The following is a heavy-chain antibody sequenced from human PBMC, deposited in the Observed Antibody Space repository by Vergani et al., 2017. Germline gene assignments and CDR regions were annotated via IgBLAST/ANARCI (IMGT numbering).Heavy chain of an antibody. V-gene: IGHV3-30*18. CDR1: GFTFSSYG. CDR2: ISYDGSNK. D-gene: IGHD5-18*01. Sequence: QVQLVESGGGVVQPGRSLRLSCAASGFTFSSYGMHWVRQAPGEGLEWVAVISYDGSNKYYADSVKGRFTISRDNSKNTLYLQMNSLRAEDTAVYYCAKVGGRIQLWFDFDYWGQGTLVTVSS. CDR3: AKVGGRIQLWFDFDY. J-gene: IGHJ4*02.